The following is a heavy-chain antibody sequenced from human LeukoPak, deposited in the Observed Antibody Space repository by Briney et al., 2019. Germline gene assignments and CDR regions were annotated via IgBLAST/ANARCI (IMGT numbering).Heavy chain of an antibody. CDR3: ARGLFSLADY. J-gene: IGHJ4*02. CDR2: ISSSSTNI. V-gene: IGHV3-21*04. Sequence: GGSLRLSCADSGFTLSSYNMNWVRQAPGKGLEWVSFISSSSTNIYYADSVKGRFTISRDNSKNTLYLQMNSLRAEDTAVYYCARGLFSLADYWGQGTLVTVSS. D-gene: IGHD2-21*01. CDR1: GFTLSSYN.